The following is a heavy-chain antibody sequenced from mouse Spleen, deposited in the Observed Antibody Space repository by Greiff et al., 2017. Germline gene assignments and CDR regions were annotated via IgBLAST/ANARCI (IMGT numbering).Heavy chain of an antibody. CDR2: INPSSGYT. V-gene: IGHV1-4*01. CDR3: ARWGDYNRVDY. D-gene: IGHD2-4*01. J-gene: IGHJ2*01. Sequence: VQLQQSGAELARPGASVKMSCKASGYTFTSYTMHWVKQRPGQGLEWIGYINPSSGYTKYNQKFKDKATVTADKSSSTAYMQLSSLTSEDSAVYYCARWGDYNRVDYWGQGTTLTVSS. CDR1: GYTFTSYT.